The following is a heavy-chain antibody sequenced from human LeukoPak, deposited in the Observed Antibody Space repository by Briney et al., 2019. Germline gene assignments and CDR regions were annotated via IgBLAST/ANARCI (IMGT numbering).Heavy chain of an antibody. CDR1: GFTFSDYY. J-gene: IGHJ3*02. CDR3: TKRKTTWYLVDAFDI. D-gene: IGHD1-14*01. Sequence: GGSLRLSCAASGFTFSDYYMSWIRQAPGKGLEWVSYISSSGSTIYYADSVKGRFTISRDNSKNTLYLHMNSLRAEDTAVYYCTKRKTTWYLVDAFDIWGQGTLVTVSS. V-gene: IGHV3-11*01. CDR2: ISSSGSTI.